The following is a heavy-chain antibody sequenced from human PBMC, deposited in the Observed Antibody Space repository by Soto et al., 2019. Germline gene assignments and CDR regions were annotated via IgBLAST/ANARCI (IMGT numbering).Heavy chain of an antibody. CDR1: GFTFRSYW. CDR3: AKDHQIVGATGGFFAY. D-gene: IGHD1-26*01. CDR2: ISGNGSST. J-gene: IGHJ4*02. V-gene: IGHV3-74*01. Sequence: PGGSLRLSCAASGFTFRSYWMHWVRQAPGKGLVWVSRISGNGSSTYYADSVKGRVTISRDTSKNTLYLQMNSLRAEDTAVYYCAKDHQIVGATGGFFAYWGQGTPVTVSS.